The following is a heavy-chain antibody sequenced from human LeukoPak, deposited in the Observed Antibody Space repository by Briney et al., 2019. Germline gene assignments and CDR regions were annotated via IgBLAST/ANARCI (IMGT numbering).Heavy chain of an antibody. V-gene: IGHV3-48*04. D-gene: IGHD2-8*02. CDR2: ISSGGNTI. CDR1: GFPYSSYG. J-gene: IGHJ4*02. CDR3: ARGRLFWSLDY. Sequence: PGGSLRLSCTASGFPYSSYGMNWVRQAPGKGLEWVSYISSGGNTIYFADSVKGRFTISRDNARNSLYLQMNSLRAEDTAVYYCARGRLFWSLDYWGQGTLVTVSS.